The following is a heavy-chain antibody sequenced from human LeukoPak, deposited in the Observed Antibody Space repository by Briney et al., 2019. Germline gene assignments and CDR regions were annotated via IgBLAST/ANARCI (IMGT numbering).Heavy chain of an antibody. J-gene: IGHJ4*02. V-gene: IGHV2-5*02. CDR2: IYWDDDT. CDR1: GFSLTTSRVG. CDR3: AHRPGRGAHRFDV. Sequence: KSGPTLVNPTETLRLTCTLSGFSLTTSRVGVGWMRQSPGKALQWLTLIYWDDDTRYRPSLRGRLAVTKDASKNQVLLTMTNVDPAANGTYYCAHRPGRGAHRFDVWGQGILVTVSS. D-gene: IGHD3-10*01.